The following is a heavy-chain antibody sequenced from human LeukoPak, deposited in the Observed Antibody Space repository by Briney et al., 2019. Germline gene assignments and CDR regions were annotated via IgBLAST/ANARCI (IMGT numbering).Heavy chain of an antibody. Sequence: GGSLRLSCAASGFTFSSYAVSWVRQAPGKGLEWVSAISGSGGSTYYADSVKGRFTISRDNSKNTLYLQMNSLRAEDTAVYYCAKAPQGSSSWYWQRAEYFQHWGQGTLVTVSS. CDR3: AKAPQGSSSWYWQRAEYFQH. CDR1: GFTFSSYA. CDR2: ISGSGGST. V-gene: IGHV3-23*01. D-gene: IGHD6-13*01. J-gene: IGHJ1*01.